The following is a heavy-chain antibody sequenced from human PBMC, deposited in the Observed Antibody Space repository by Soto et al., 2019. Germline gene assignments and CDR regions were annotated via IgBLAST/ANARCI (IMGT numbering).Heavy chain of an antibody. CDR1: GFTFRSYE. CDR2: ISSSGTTT. V-gene: IGHV3-48*03. CDR3: ARDPALRYFDWLGYFFDY. Sequence: EVQLVESGGGLVQPGGSLRLSCAASGFTFRSYEMNWFRQAPGKGLEWISYISSSGTTTYYADSVKGRFTISRDNANNSLVLQMNSLRAEDTAVYYCARDPALRYFDWLGYFFDYWGQGTLVTVSS. D-gene: IGHD3-9*01. J-gene: IGHJ4*02.